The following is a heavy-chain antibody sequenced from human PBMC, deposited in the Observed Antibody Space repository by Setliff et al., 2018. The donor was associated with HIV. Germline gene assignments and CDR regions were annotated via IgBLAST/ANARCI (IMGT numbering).Heavy chain of an antibody. V-gene: IGHV4-34*01. D-gene: IGHD3-3*01. CDR3: ARGRNFWSDYYHYYYMDV. CDR2: VHDSGST. J-gene: IGHJ6*03. Sequence: PSETLSLTCAVYGGSFINYNWTWIRQPPGKGLEWIGEVHDSGSTNYNPSLKSRVTISADTSKNQFSLKLSSVTAADTAVYYCARGRNFWSDYYHYYYMDVWGKGTMVTVSS. CDR1: GGSFINYN.